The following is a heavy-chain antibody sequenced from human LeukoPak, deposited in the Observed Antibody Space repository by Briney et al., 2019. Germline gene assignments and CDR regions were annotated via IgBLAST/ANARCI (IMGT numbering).Heavy chain of an antibody. CDR1: GYTFTSYY. CDR2: INPSGGST. Sequence: ASVKVSCKASGYTFTSYYMHWVRQAPGQGLEWMGIINPSGGSTSYAQKFQGRVTMTRDTSTSTVYMELSSLRSEDTAVYYCARGGSAIAAAGRQDWFDPWGQGTLVTVSS. CDR3: ARGGSAIAAAGRQDWFDP. J-gene: IGHJ5*02. V-gene: IGHV1-46*01. D-gene: IGHD6-13*01.